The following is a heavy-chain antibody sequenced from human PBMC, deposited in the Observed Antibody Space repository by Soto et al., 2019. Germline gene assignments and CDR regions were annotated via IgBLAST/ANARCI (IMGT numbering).Heavy chain of an antibody. CDR1: GGSFSGYY. CDR3: ARFNYYDSSARDDFGI. J-gene: IGHJ3*02. D-gene: IGHD3-22*01. Sequence: PSETLSLTCAVYGGSFSGYYWSWIRQPPGKGLEWIGEINHSGSTNYNPSLKSRVTISVDTSKNQFSLKLSSVTAADTAVYYCARFNYYDSSARDDFGIRGQVTMGT. CDR2: INHSGST. V-gene: IGHV4-34*01.